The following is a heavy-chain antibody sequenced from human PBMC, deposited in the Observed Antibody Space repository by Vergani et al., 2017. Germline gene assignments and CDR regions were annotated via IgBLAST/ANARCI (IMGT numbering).Heavy chain of an antibody. D-gene: IGHD3-22*01. V-gene: IGHV3-23*01. CDR3: AKDNVPGYYDSSGYCDY. J-gene: IGHJ4*02. CDR2: ISGSGGFT. Sequence: EVQLLESGGNLVQPGGSLRLSCAASGFTFTNFAMTWVRQAPGAGLEWVSGISGSGGFTYYADSVKGRFTISGDNSKNTMFLQMNNLRAEDTAVYYCAKDNVPGYYDSSGYCDYWGQGTLVTVSS. CDR1: GFTFTNFA.